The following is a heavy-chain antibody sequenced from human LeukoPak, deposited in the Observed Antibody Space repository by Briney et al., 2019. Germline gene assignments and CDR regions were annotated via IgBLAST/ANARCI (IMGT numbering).Heavy chain of an antibody. CDR2: INPNSGGT. D-gene: IGHD3-10*01. Sequence: ASVKVSCTASGYTFTGYYMHWVRQAPGQGLEWMGWINPNSGGTNYAQKFQGRVTMTRDTSISTAYMELSRLRSDDTAVYYCARGKRILWFGELSYPNDYWGQGTLVTVSS. CDR3: ARGKRILWFGELSYPNDY. CDR1: GYTFTGYY. J-gene: IGHJ4*02. V-gene: IGHV1-2*02.